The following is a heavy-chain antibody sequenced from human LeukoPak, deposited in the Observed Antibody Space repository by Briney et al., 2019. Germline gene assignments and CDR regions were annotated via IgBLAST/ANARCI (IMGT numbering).Heavy chain of an antibody. Sequence: TGGSLRLSCAASGFTVSSNYMSWVRQAPGKGLEWVSVVYSGGSTYYADSVKGRFTISRDNSKNTLYLQMNSLRAEDTAVYYCASAAVAGQFDYWGQGTLVIVSP. D-gene: IGHD6-19*01. CDR3: ASAAVAGQFDY. J-gene: IGHJ4*02. CDR2: VYSGGST. CDR1: GFTVSSNY. V-gene: IGHV3-53*01.